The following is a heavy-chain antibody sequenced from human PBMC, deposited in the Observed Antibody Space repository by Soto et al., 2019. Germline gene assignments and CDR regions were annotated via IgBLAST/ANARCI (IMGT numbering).Heavy chain of an antibody. Sequence: SETLSLTCTVSGGSIRSYYWNWIRQPPGKGLEWIGYIYYSGSTNYNPSLKSRVTISVDTSKNQFSLKLTSVTAADTAVYYCARGDIVATITHYYFDYWGQGTLVTVSS. CDR3: ARGDIVATITHYYFDY. CDR1: GGSIRSYY. J-gene: IGHJ4*02. D-gene: IGHD5-12*01. CDR2: IYYSGST. V-gene: IGHV4-59*01.